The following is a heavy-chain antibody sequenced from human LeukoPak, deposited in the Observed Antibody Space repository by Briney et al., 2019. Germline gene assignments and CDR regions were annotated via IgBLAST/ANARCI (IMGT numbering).Heavy chain of an antibody. CDR2: IIPIFGTA. Sequence: SVKVSCKASGGTFSNYAISWVRQAPGQGLEWMGGIIPIFGTANYAQKFRGRVTITADKSTRTAYMELSSLRSEDTAVYYCALARNHKLWFGELLYNWFDPWGQGTLVTVSS. CDR1: GGTFSNYA. CDR3: ALARNHKLWFGELLYNWFDP. V-gene: IGHV1-69*06. D-gene: IGHD3-10*01. J-gene: IGHJ5*02.